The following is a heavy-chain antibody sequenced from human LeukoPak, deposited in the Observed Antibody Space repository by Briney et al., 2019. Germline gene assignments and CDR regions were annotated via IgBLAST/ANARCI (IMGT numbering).Heavy chain of an antibody. V-gene: IGHV4-59*01. J-gene: IGHJ4*02. D-gene: IGHD3-3*01. CDR3: AKIRFLEWLLSPGGYFDY. CDR1: GGSISSYY. Sequence: SETLSLTCTVSGGSISSYYWSWIRQPPGKGLKWIGYIYYSGSTNYNPSLKSRVTISVDTSKNQFSLKLSSVTAADTAVYYCAKIRFLEWLLSPGGYFDYWGQGTLVTVSS. CDR2: IYYSGST.